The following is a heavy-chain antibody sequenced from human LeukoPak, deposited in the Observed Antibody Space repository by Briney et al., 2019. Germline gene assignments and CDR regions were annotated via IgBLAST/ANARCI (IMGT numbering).Heavy chain of an antibody. V-gene: IGHV3-7*01. CDR1: GFTFSKYW. J-gene: IGHJ4*02. D-gene: IGHD1-14*01. CDR2: IKQDGSEK. CDR3: ARDRGRNSFDY. Sequence: PGGSLRLSCAASGFTFSKYWMSWVRQAPGKGLEWVANIKQDGSEKYYVDSVKGRFTISRDNAKNSLYLQLTSLRAEDTALYYCARDRGRNSFDYGGQGTLVSVSS.